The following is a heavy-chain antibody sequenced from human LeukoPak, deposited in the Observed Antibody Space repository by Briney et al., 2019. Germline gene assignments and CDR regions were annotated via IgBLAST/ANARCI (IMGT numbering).Heavy chain of an antibody. D-gene: IGHD6-19*01. J-gene: IGHJ6*02. V-gene: IGHV4-59*01. Sequence: SETLSLTCTVSGGSISSYYWSWILQPPGKGLEWFGYIYYSGSTNYNPSLKSRVTISVDTSKNQFSLKLSSVTAADTAVYYCARDAGIAVAGTYYYYGMDVWGQGTTVTVSS. CDR1: GGSISSYY. CDR3: ARDAGIAVAGTYYYYGMDV. CDR2: IYYSGST.